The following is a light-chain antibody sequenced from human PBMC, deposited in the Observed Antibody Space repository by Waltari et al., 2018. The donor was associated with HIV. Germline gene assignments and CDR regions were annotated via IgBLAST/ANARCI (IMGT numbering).Light chain of an antibody. CDR2: DAS. V-gene: IGKV3-11*01. Sequence: ELVLTQSPATLSLSPGERATLSCRASQSVSSYLAGYQPKPGQAPRLRIYDASNRATGIPARFSGSGSGTYFTLTISSLEPEDFAIYYCQQRSRWPPSLTFGGGTKVQIK. CDR1: QSVSSY. J-gene: IGKJ4*02. CDR3: QQRSRWPPSLT.